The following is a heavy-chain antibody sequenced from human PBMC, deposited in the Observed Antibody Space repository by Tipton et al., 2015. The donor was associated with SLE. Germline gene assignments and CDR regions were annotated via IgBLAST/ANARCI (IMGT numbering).Heavy chain of an antibody. J-gene: IGHJ6*03. Sequence: SLRLSCTASGFTFSSFSMSWVRQAPGQGLEWVSAIDSRGVNTFYGESVKGRFIISRDNSKNTLYLQINGLRAEDTASYFCARRHGYTYGYRFFYYYMDVWGKGTTVTVSS. CDR1: GFTFSSFS. CDR2: IDSRGVNT. V-gene: IGHV3-23*01. CDR3: ARRHGYTYGYRFFYYYMDV. D-gene: IGHD5-18*01.